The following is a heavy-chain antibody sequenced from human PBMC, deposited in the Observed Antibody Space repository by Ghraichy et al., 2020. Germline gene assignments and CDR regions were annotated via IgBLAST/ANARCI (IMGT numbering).Heavy chain of an antibody. CDR2: FSGSGGIT. V-gene: IGHV3-23*01. CDR3: AKEPNYYDSRGYYPRFDY. D-gene: IGHD3-22*01. CDR1: GFTFGNYA. Sequence: GGSLRLSCAASGFTFGNYAMSWVRQAPGKGLEWVSGFSGSGGITYYADSVKGRFTISRDNSKNTLYLQMNSLRPEDTAVYYCAKEPNYYDSRGYYPRFDYWGQGTLATVSS. J-gene: IGHJ4*02.